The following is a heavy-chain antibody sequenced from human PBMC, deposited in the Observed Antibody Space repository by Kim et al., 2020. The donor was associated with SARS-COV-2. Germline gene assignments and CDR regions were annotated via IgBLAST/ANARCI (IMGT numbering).Heavy chain of an antibody. Sequence: SETLSLTCAVYGGSFSGYYWSWIRQPPGKGLEWIGEINHRGSTNYNPSLKSRVTISVDTSKNQFSLKLSSVTAADTAVYYCARGGTMVRGVIITPHYYFDYWGQGTLVTVSS. V-gene: IGHV4-34*01. D-gene: IGHD3-10*01. CDR2: INHRGST. CDR3: ARGGTMVRGVIITPHYYFDY. CDR1: GGSFSGYY. J-gene: IGHJ4*02.